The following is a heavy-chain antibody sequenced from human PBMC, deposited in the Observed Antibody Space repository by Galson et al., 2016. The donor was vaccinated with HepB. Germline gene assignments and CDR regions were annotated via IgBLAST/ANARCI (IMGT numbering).Heavy chain of an antibody. CDR2: VFDSGRT. V-gene: IGHV4-61*01. Sequence: ETLSLTCSVSGASVSSESYYWNWIRQPPGKGLEWIGYVFDSGRTNYNPSLKSRATMSVDTSSNQFSLKLSFVTAADTAMYYCAREYTSSWSATYYYGMAVWGQGTTVTVSS. J-gene: IGHJ6*02. D-gene: IGHD6-13*01. CDR1: GASVSSESYY. CDR3: AREYTSSWSATYYYGMAV.